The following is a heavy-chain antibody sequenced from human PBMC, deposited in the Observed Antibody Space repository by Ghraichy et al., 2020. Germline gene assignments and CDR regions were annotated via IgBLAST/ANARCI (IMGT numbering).Heavy chain of an antibody. CDR3: ARESGRSYNWNDRRAFDI. D-gene: IGHD1-1*01. Sequence: SETLSLTCAVYGGSFSGYYWSWIRQPPGKGLEWIGEINHSGSTNYNPSLKSRVTISLDTSKNQFSLKLSSVTAADTSVYYCARESGRSYNWNDRRAFDIWGQGTMVTVSS. CDR1: GGSFSGYY. CDR2: INHSGST. J-gene: IGHJ3*02. V-gene: IGHV4-34*01.